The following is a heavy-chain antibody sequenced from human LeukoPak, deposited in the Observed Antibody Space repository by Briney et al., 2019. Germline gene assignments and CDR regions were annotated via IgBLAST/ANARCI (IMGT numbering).Heavy chain of an antibody. Sequence: GGSLRLSCAASGFTFSSYTMSWVRQAPGKGLEWVSTITTSDGNTYYADSVKGRFTISRDNAKNSLYLQMNSLRAEDTAVYYCARDQSSYYDYVWGSYRWYNLVDYWGQGTLVTVSS. CDR3: ARDQSSYYDYVWGSYRWYNLVDY. J-gene: IGHJ4*02. CDR2: ITTSDGNT. CDR1: GFTFSSYT. V-gene: IGHV3-21*01. D-gene: IGHD3-16*02.